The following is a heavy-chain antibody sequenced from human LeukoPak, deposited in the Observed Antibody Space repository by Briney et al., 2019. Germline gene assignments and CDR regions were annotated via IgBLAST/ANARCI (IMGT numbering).Heavy chain of an antibody. J-gene: IGHJ4*02. V-gene: IGHV3-53*01. CDR2: IYSGGST. CDR1: GFTVSSNY. Sequence: GGSLGLSCAASGFTVSSNYMSWVRQAPGKGLEWVSVIYSGGSTYYADSVKGRFTISRDNSKNTLSLQMNSLRAEDTAMYYCAKHDCGDPVGNFDYWVQGTLVTVSS. D-gene: IGHD4-17*01. CDR3: AKHDCGDPVGNFDY.